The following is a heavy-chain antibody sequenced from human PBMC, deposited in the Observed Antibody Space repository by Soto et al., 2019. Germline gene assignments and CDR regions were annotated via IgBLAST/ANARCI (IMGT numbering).Heavy chain of an antibody. Sequence: PGESLKISCKGSGYSFTSYWISWVRQMPGKGLEWMGRIDPSDSYTNYSPSFQGHVTISADKSISTAYLQWSSLKASDTAMYYCASRNLMVPPYEVTTPGAFDIWGQGTMVTVSS. D-gene: IGHD3-3*01. CDR2: IDPSDSYT. V-gene: IGHV5-10-1*01. CDR1: GYSFTSYW. J-gene: IGHJ3*02. CDR3: ASRNLMVPPYEVTTPGAFDI.